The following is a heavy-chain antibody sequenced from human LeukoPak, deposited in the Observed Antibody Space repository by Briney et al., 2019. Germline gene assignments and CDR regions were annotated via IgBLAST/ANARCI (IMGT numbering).Heavy chain of an antibody. CDR3: AISYDSSGYYLPFDY. V-gene: IGHV3-23*01. CDR2: ISGSGGSGGST. Sequence: GGSLRLSCAAYGFTFSSYALSWVRQAPGKGLEWVSAISGSGGSGGSTYYADSVKGRFTVSRDNSKNTLYPQMNSLRAEDTAVYYCAISYDSSGYYLPFDYWGQGTLVTVSS. D-gene: IGHD3-22*01. CDR1: GFTFSSYA. J-gene: IGHJ4*02.